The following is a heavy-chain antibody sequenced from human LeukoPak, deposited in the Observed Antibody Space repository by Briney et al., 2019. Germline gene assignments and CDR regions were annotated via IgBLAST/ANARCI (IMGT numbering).Heavy chain of an antibody. CDR3: ARDNYDILTGYYLYYYYYGMDV. J-gene: IGHJ6*02. CDR1: GGTFSSYA. Sequence: SVKVSCKASGGTFSSYAISWVRQAPGRGLEWMGGIIPIFGTANYAQKFQGRVTITADESTSTAYMELSSLRSEDTAVYYCARDNYDILTGYYLYYYYYGMDVWGQGTTVTVSS. V-gene: IGHV1-69*13. CDR2: IIPIFGTA. D-gene: IGHD3-9*01.